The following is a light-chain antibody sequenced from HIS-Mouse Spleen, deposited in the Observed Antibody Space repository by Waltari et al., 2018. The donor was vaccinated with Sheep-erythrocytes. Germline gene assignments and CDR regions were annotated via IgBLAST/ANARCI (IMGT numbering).Light chain of an antibody. J-gene: IGLJ3*02. V-gene: IGLV2-23*01. CDR1: SRDVGSYNL. Sequence: QSALTQPASVSGSPGQSITIPCTGTSRDVGSYNLVSRYQQHPGKAPKLMIYAGSKRPSGVSNRFSGSKSGNTASLTISGLQAEDEADYYCCSYAGSSTPWVFGGGTKLTVL. CDR2: AGS. CDR3: CSYAGSSTPWV.